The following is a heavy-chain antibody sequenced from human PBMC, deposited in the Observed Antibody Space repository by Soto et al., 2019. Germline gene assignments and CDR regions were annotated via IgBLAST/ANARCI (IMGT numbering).Heavy chain of an antibody. Sequence: GGSLRLSCAVSGFTLSDAWMNWVRQAPGKGLEWVGRSKIKRDGGTSEYAAPVKGRFTISRDDSKNTLYLQMNSLRAEDTAVYYCAGGDSGYTFDYWGQGTLVTVSS. CDR2: SKIKRDGGTS. CDR3: AGGDSGYTFDY. CDR1: GFTLSDAW. D-gene: IGHD3-10*01. V-gene: IGHV3-15*07. J-gene: IGHJ4*02.